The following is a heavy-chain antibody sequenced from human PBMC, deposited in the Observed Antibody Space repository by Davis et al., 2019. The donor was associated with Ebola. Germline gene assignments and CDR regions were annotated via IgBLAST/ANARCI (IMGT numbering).Heavy chain of an antibody. V-gene: IGHV5-51*01. Sequence: PGGSLRLSCKGSGYSFTSYWIGWVRQMPGKGLEWMGIIYPGDSDTRYSPSFQGQVTISADKSISTAYLQWSSLKASDTAMYYCATNRGHGGYCGGDCYPGYWGQGTLVTVSS. CDR2: IYPGDSDT. D-gene: IGHD2-21*01. CDR3: ATNRGHGGYCGGDCYPGY. J-gene: IGHJ4*02. CDR1: GYSFTSYW.